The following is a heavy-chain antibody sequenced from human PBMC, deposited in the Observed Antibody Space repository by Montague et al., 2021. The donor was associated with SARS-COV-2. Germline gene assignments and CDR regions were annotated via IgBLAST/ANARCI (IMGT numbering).Heavy chain of an antibody. CDR2: IYCSGTT. J-gene: IGHJ5*02. Sequence: TLSLTCEVSGDSISSATDYWAWIRQLAGRGLEWIGRIYCSGTTMYNPSFKSRVTMSSDTSQNQFSLHLTLVTAADTAVYYCARRPTGLETAFDPWGQGTLVTVAS. V-gene: IGHV4-61*02. D-gene: IGHD1-1*01. CDR3: ARRPTGLETAFDP. CDR1: GDSISSATDY.